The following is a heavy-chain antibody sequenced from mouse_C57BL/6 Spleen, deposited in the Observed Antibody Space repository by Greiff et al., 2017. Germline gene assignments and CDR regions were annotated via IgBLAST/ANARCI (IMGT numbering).Heavy chain of an antibody. D-gene: IGHD2-3*01. J-gene: IGHJ3*01. CDR1: GYSITSGYY. V-gene: IGHV3-6*01. CDR2: ISYDGSN. CDR3: ARSYDGYYSSWFAY. Sequence: ESGPGLVKPSQSLSLTCSVTGYSITSGYYWNWIRQFPGNKLEWMGYISYDGSNNYNPSLKNRISITRDTSKNQFFLKLNSVTTEDTATYYCARSYDGYYSSWFAYWGQGTLVTVSA.